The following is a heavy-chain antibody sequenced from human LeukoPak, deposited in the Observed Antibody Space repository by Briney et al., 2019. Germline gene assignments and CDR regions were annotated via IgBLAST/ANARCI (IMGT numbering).Heavy chain of an antibody. CDR3: ARGKKQWLYDPSVRGGKSYYFDY. J-gene: IGHJ4*02. Sequence: ASVKVSSKASGYTFTGYYMHWVRQAPGQGLEWMGWINPNSGGTNYAQKFQGRVTMTRDTSISTAYMELSRLRSDDTAVYYCARGKKQWLYDPSVRGGKSYYFDYWGQGTLVTVSS. D-gene: IGHD6-19*01. V-gene: IGHV1-2*02. CDR1: GYTFTGYY. CDR2: INPNSGGT.